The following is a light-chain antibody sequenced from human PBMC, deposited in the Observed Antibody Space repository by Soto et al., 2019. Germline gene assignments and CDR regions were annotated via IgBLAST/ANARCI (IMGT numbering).Light chain of an antibody. J-gene: IGKJ1*01. V-gene: IGKV3-20*01. CDR3: QQYGSSPRT. CDR2: GAS. Sequence: EIVLTQSPGTLSLSPGERATLSCRASQSVSSNNLAWYQQRPGQAPRLLIYGASTRATGIPDRFSGSGSGATFTLTITRLEPEDFVVYYCQQYGSSPRTFGQGTKVEIK. CDR1: QSVSSNN.